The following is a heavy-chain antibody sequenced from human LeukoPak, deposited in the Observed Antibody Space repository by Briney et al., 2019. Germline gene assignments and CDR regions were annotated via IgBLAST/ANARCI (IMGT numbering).Heavy chain of an antibody. Sequence: TGGSLRLSCAASGFTFSRYWMHWVRQAPKKGLVWVPRINTDGSRTTYADSVKGRFTISRDNAKNTVYLQMNSLRAEDTAVYYCARVASGSYNWFDPWGQGTLVTVSS. J-gene: IGHJ5*02. CDR2: INTDGSRT. D-gene: IGHD3-10*01. CDR1: GFTFSRYW. CDR3: ARVASGSYNWFDP. V-gene: IGHV3-74*01.